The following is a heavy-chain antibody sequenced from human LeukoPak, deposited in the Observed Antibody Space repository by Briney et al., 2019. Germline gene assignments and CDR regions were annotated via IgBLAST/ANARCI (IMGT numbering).Heavy chain of an antibody. CDR3: ARDQRIGGYNYGLTGNFDY. Sequence: PGRSLRLSCAASGFTLSSYGMHCVRQAPGKGLEWVAVISDDGSNKYYADSVKGRFTISRDNSKNTLYLQMNSLRTEDTAMYYCARDQRIGGYNYGLTGNFDYWGQGTLVTVSS. CDR2: ISDDGSNK. CDR1: GFTLSSYG. V-gene: IGHV3-30-3*01. D-gene: IGHD5-18*01. J-gene: IGHJ4*02.